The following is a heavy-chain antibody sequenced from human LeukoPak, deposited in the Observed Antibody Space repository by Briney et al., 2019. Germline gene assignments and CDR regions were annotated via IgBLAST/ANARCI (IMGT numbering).Heavy chain of an antibody. CDR1: GGTFSSYA. D-gene: IGHD3-22*01. Sequence: SVKVSCKASGGTFSSYAISWVRQAPGQGLEWMGGIIPIFGTANYAQKFQGRVTITADESTSTAYMEPSSLRSEDTAVYYCARAVIPRDRVTTFDYWGQGTLVTVSS. CDR2: IIPIFGTA. CDR3: ARAVIPRDRVTTFDY. V-gene: IGHV1-69*13. J-gene: IGHJ4*02.